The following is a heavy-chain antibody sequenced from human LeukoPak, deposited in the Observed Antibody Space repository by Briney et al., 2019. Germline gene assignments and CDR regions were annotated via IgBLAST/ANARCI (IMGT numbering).Heavy chain of an antibody. CDR3: ARDQTLTGYYGMDV. CDR1: GFTFSSYW. V-gene: IGHV3-7*01. CDR2: IKQDGSEK. J-gene: IGHJ6*02. Sequence: GGSLRLSCAASGFTFSSYWMSWVRQAPGKGLEWVANIKQDGSEKYYVDPVKGRFTISRDNAKNSLYLQMNSLRAEDTAVYYCARDQTLTGYYGMDVWGQGTTVTVSS.